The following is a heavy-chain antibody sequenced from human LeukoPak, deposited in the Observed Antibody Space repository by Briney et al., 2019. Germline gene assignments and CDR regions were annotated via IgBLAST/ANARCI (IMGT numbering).Heavy chain of an antibody. Sequence: PSETLSLTCAVYGESFSDNYWTWIRQPPGKGLEWIGYIYYSGSTSYNPSLKSRVTISVDTSRNQFSLKLSSVTAADTAVYYCARLDTAMVRAHAFDIWGQGTMVTVSS. CDR1: GESFSDNY. J-gene: IGHJ3*02. CDR3: ARLDTAMVRAHAFDI. V-gene: IGHV4-59*01. D-gene: IGHD5-18*01. CDR2: IYYSGST.